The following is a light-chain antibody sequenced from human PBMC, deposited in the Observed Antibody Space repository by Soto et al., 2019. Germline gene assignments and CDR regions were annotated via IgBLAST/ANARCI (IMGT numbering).Light chain of an antibody. CDR1: SNDVGGFNY. CDR3: SSYTSYTSYV. V-gene: IGLV2-14*01. CDR2: EVS. Sequence: QSALTQPASVSGSPGQSITISCTGTSNDVGGFNYVSWFQQHPGKAPKLIISEVSYRPSGVSHRFSGSKSGNTASLTISGLQAEDEADYSCSSYTSYTSYVFGTGTKVTVL. J-gene: IGLJ1*01.